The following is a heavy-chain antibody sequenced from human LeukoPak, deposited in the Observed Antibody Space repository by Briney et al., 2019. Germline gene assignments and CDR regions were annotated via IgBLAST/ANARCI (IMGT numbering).Heavy chain of an antibody. CDR1: GGTFSSYT. Sequence: ASAKVSCKASGGTFSSYTISWVRQAPGQGLEWMGRIIPILGIANYAQTYQGRVTITADKSTSTAYMELSSLRSEDTAVYYCARGTGESSSTNWFDPWGQGTLVTVSS. CDR3: ARGTGESSSTNWFDP. V-gene: IGHV1-69*02. J-gene: IGHJ5*02. D-gene: IGHD6-13*01. CDR2: IIPILGIA.